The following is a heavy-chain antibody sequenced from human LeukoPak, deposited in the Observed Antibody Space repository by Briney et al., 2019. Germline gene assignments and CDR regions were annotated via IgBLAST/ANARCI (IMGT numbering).Heavy chain of an antibody. D-gene: IGHD1-26*01. J-gene: IGHJ2*01. V-gene: IGHV3-21*04. CDR3: TSRYSGSHGWYFDL. Sequence: GGSLRLSCAASGFTFSSYSMNWVRQAPGKGLEWVSSISSSSSYIYYADSVKGRLTISRDNAKNSLYLQMNSLKTEDTAVYYCTSRYSGSHGWYFDLWGRGTLVTVSS. CDR1: GFTFSSYS. CDR2: ISSSSSYI.